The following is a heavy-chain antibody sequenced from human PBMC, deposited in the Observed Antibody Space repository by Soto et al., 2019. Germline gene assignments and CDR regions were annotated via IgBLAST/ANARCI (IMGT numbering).Heavy chain of an antibody. D-gene: IGHD2-2*01. Sequence: GGSLRLSCVASGLTFSSYWMSWVRQAPGNGLEWVASIKQDGSEQYYVDSLKGRFTISRDNVKNSLFLQMNSLRAEDTAVYYCASFVYVRSRRGLVIRPVSTHFDYWGRGTLVTVSS. CDR2: IKQDGSEQ. CDR1: GLTFSSYW. V-gene: IGHV3-7*01. J-gene: IGHJ4*02. CDR3: ASFVYVRSRRGLVIRPVSTHFDY.